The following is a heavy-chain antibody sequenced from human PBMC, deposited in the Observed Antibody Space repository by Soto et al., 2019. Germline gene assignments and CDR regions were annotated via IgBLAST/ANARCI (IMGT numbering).Heavy chain of an antibody. CDR3: AFGEESRYYYYGMDV. J-gene: IGHJ6*02. Sequence: GGSLRLSCAAPWFNFRNFPMTWVRPGSGQGLEYVSSITSSGEQTFYADSVKGRFTISRDNAKDSLYLQMNSLRAEDTAVYYCAFGEESRYYYYGMDVWGQGTTVTVSS. V-gene: IGHV3-48*01. D-gene: IGHD3-10*01. CDR2: ITSSGEQT. CDR1: WFNFRNFP.